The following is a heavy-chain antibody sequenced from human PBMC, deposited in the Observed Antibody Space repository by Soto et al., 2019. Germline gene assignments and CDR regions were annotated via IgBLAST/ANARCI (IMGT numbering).Heavy chain of an antibody. J-gene: IGHJ3*02. CDR1: GGSISGSSYF. V-gene: IGHV4-39*01. CDR2: IYYSGSA. D-gene: IGHD3-22*01. CDR3: ARHEDSWAVGIGAFDI. Sequence: PSGTLSLTCTVSGGSISGSSYFWGWIRQPPGKGLEWIGSIYYSGSASYNPSLRSRVTISVDTSTNQFSLKLSSVTAADTAVYYCARHEDSWAVGIGAFDIWGQGTMVTVSS.